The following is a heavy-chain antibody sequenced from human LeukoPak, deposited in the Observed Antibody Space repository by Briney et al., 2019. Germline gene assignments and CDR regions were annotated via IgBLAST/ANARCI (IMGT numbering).Heavy chain of an antibody. Sequence: ASVKVSCKASGGTFSSYAISWVRQAPGQGLEWMGGIIPIFGTANHAQKFQGRVTITADESTSTAYMELSSLRSEDTAVYYCARGDIVVVPAGYGPFDYWGQGTLVTVSS. CDR2: IIPIFGTA. J-gene: IGHJ4*02. CDR1: GGTFSSYA. CDR3: ARGDIVVVPAGYGPFDY. V-gene: IGHV1-69*01. D-gene: IGHD2-2*01.